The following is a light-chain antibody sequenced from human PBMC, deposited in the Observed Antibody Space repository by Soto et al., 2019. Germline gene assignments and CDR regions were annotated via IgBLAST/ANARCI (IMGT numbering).Light chain of an antibody. CDR2: GAS. CDR1: QSVSSN. CDR3: QQYNNWPRT. Sequence: EIVMTQSPATLSVSPGERATLSCRAGQSVSSNLAWYQQKPGQAPRLLIYGASTRATGIPARFSGSGSGTGFTLTISSLQSEDFAVYYCQQYNNWPRTFGQGTKVEIK. J-gene: IGKJ1*01. V-gene: IGKV3-15*01.